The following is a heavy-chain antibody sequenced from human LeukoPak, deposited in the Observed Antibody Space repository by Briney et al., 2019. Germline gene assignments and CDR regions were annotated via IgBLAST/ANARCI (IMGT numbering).Heavy chain of an antibody. V-gene: IGHV3-53*01. CDR1: GFTVSSNY. CDR3: ARVRTAMDLDYFDY. CDR2: IYSGGST. Sequence: GGSLRLSCAASGFTVSSNYMSWVRQAPGKGLEWVSVIYSGGSTYYADSVKGRFTISRDNSKNTLYLQMNSLRTEDTAVYYCARVRTAMDLDYFDYWGQGTLVTVSS. D-gene: IGHD5-18*01. J-gene: IGHJ4*02.